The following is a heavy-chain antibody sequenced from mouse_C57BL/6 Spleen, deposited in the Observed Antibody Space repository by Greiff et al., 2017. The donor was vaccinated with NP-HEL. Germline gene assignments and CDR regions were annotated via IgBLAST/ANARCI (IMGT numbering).Heavy chain of an antibody. J-gene: IGHJ2*01. CDR2: IDPSDSYT. CDR1: GYTFTSYW. D-gene: IGHD4-1*01. V-gene: IGHV1-50*01. Sequence: QVQLQQPGAELVKPGASVKLSCKASGYTFTSYWMQWVKQRPGQGLEWIGEIDPSDSYTNYNQKFKGKATLTVDTSSSTAYMQLSSLTSEDSAVYYCARVLTGTVDYWGQGTTLTVSS. CDR3: ARVLTGTVDY.